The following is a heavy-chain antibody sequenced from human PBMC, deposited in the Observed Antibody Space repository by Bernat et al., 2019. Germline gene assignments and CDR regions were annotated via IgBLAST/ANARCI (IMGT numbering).Heavy chain of an antibody. D-gene: IGHD6-6*01. CDR2: ISSDGSSK. Sequence: VQLVESGGGLVQPGGSLKLSCAASGFTFSGSAMHWVRQAPGKGLEWVAVISSDGSSKSYAESVKGRFTISRDNSKSTLYLQMNSLRLEDTAMYYCARDRPYMDNWGQGTLVTVSS. CDR1: GFTFSGSA. V-gene: IGHV3-30-3*01. CDR3: ARDRPYMDN. J-gene: IGHJ4*02.